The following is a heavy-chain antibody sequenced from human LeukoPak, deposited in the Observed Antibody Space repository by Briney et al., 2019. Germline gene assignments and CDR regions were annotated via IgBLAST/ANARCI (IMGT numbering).Heavy chain of an antibody. D-gene: IGHD2-15*01. CDR2: INPNSGGT. CDR3: ARDLFPLMVVAATAGCGY. CDR1: GYTFTGYY. J-gene: IGHJ4*02. Sequence: GASVKVSCKASGYTFTGYYMHWVRQAPGQGLEWMGWINPNSGGTNYAQKFQGRVTMTRDTSISTAYMELSRLRSDDTAVYYCARDLFPLMVVAATAGCGYWGQGTLVTVSS. V-gene: IGHV1-2*02.